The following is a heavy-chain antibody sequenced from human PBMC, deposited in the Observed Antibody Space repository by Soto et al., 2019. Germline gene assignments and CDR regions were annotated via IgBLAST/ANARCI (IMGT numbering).Heavy chain of an antibody. J-gene: IGHJ4*02. CDR2: IYPGDSDV. Sequence: DVQLVQSGAEVKKPGESLRISCKGSGYDFSAYWINWVRQMPGKGLEWMGTIYPGDSDVIYSPSFQGQVTISVDKSISIAYLQWSSLKAADTAIYYCARTDYGSGTFDSWGQGTLVTVSS. CDR1: GYDFSAYW. V-gene: IGHV5-51*03. CDR3: ARTDYGSGTFDS. D-gene: IGHD3-10*01.